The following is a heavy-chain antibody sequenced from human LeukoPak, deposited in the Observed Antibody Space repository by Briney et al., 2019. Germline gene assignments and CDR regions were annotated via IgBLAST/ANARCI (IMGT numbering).Heavy chain of an antibody. D-gene: IGHD6-13*01. CDR3: AKDLADGYSSSWYIGDF. CDR2: IVGSGGSTT. CDR1: GFTFSTYA. J-gene: IGHJ4*02. V-gene: IGHV3-23*01. Sequence: GGSLRLSCAASGFTFSTYAMSWVRQAPGKGLEWVSVIVGSGGSTTYYADSVKGRFTISRDNSKNTVYLQMNSLRAEDTAVYYCAKDLADGYSSSWYIGDFWGQGTLVTVSS.